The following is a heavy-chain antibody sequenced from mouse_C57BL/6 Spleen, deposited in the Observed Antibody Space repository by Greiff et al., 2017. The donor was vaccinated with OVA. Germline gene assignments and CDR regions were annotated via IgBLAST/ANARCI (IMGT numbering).Heavy chain of an antibody. Sequence: EVQRVESGGGLVQPGGSLKLSCAASGFTFSDYYMYWVRQTPEKRLEWVAYISNGGGSTYYPDTVKGRFTISRDNAKNTLYLQMSRLKSEDTAMYYCASSYGIYYYAMDYWGQGTSVTVSS. D-gene: IGHD2-1*01. V-gene: IGHV5-12*01. CDR3: ASSYGIYYYAMDY. CDR2: ISNGGGST. J-gene: IGHJ4*01. CDR1: GFTFSDYY.